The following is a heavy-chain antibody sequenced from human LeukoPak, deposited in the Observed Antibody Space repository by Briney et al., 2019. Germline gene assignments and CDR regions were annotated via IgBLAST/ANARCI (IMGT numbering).Heavy chain of an antibody. J-gene: IGHJ3*02. Sequence: PSQTLSLTCTVSGGSISSGGYYWSWIRQHPGKGLEWIGYIYYSGSTYYNPSLKSRVTISVDTSKNQFSLKLSSVTAADTAVYYCARARYQDGWNAFDIWGQGTMVTVSS. CDR3: ARARYQDGWNAFDI. CDR1: GGSISSGGYY. D-gene: IGHD1-26*01. CDR2: IYYSGST. V-gene: IGHV4-31*03.